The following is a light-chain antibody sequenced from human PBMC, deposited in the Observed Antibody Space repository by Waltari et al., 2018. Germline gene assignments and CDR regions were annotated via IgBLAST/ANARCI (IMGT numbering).Light chain of an antibody. J-gene: IGKJ4*01. CDR3: QQYSTVPVT. CDR1: QWILTGSNNKNY. Sequence: DIVMTQSADSRAVSLGERATINCESSQWILTGSNNKNYIAWNQKKPGQPHKTIIHWAPTLQSGVPDLFSSSGSGTYFTLTISSLQSEDVAVYYCQQYSTVPVTFGGGTKVEIK. CDR2: WAP. V-gene: IGKV4-1*01.